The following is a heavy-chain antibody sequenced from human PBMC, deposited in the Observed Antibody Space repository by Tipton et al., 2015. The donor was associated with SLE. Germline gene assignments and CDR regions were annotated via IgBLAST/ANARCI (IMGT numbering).Heavy chain of an antibody. CDR2: ISYDGSNK. CDR1: GFTFSSYA. Sequence: SLRLSCAASGFTFSSYAMHWVRQAPGKGLEWVAVISYDGSNKYYADSVKGRFTISRDNSKNTLYLQMNSLRAEDTAVYYCARGPFGGRYYYGMDVWGQGTTVTVSS. D-gene: IGHD3-10*01. V-gene: IGHV3-30*04. J-gene: IGHJ6*02. CDR3: ARGPFGGRYYYGMDV.